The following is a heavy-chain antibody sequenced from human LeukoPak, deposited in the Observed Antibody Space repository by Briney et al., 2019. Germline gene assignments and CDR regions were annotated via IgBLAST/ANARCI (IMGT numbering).Heavy chain of an antibody. CDR2: ISGSGGST. V-gene: IGHV3-23*01. CDR1: GFTFGSYA. J-gene: IGHJ1*01. CDR3: AKDLEERGSYEDFQH. Sequence: GESLRLSCAASGFTFGSYAMSWVRQAPGKGLEWVSAISGSGGSTYYADSVKGRFTISRDNSKNTLYLQMNSLRAEDTAVYYCAKDLEERGSYEDFQHWGQGTLVTVSS. D-gene: IGHD1-26*01.